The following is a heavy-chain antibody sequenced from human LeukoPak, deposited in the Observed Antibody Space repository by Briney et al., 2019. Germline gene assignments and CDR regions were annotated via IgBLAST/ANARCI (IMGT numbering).Heavy chain of an antibody. J-gene: IGHJ3*02. CDR1: GGSFSGYY. Sequence: SETLSLTCAVYGGSFSGYYWGWIRQSPGKGLEWIGETSHSGSTNYNPSLESRVTISVDTSKKQLSLRLNSMTAADTAVYFCVRKYCSTTSCSYGFDIWGQGTMVTVSS. V-gene: IGHV4-34*01. CDR3: VRKYCSTTSCSYGFDI. CDR2: TSHSGST. D-gene: IGHD2-2*01.